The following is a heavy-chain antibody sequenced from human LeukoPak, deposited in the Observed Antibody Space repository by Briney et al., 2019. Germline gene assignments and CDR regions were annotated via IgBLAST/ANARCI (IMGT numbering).Heavy chain of an antibody. J-gene: IGHJ5*02. D-gene: IGHD2-15*01. CDR1: GGTFSSYA. CDR3: ARDSQTYCSGGSCYSNWFDP. V-gene: IGHV1-69*13. Sequence: ASVKVSCKASGGTFSSYAISWVRQAPGQGLEWMGGIIPIFGTANYAQKFQGRVTITADESTSTAYMELSSLRSEDTAVYYCARDSQTYCSGGSCYSNWFDPWGQGTLVTVSS. CDR2: IIPIFGTA.